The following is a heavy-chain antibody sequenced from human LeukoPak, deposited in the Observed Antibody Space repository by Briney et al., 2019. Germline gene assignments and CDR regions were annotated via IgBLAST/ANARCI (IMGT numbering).Heavy chain of an antibody. CDR3: ARGCTSCQRNFDY. Sequence: GASVKVSCKASRYSFTSYPIHWVRQAPGQRFEWMGWINSGNGNTKYSQNFQGRVAITRDTSANTAYMELTSLTFEDTAVYYCARGCTSCQRNFDYWGQGTLVTVSS. D-gene: IGHD2-2*01. V-gene: IGHV1-3*01. CDR1: RYSFTSYP. J-gene: IGHJ4*02. CDR2: INSGNGNT.